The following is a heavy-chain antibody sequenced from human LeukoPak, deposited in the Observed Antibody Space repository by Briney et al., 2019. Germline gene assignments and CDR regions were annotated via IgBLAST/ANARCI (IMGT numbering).Heavy chain of an antibody. V-gene: IGHV4-4*07. CDR1: GGSISSYY. CDR2: IYTSGST. CDR3: ASGAVAGRYYYYYYYMDV. D-gene: IGHD6-19*01. Sequence: PSETLSLTXTVSGGSISSYYWSWIRQPAGKGLEWIGRIYTSGSTNYNPSLKSRVTMSVDTSKNQFSLKLSSVTAADTAVYYCASGAVAGRYYYYYYYMDVWGKGTTVTVSS. J-gene: IGHJ6*03.